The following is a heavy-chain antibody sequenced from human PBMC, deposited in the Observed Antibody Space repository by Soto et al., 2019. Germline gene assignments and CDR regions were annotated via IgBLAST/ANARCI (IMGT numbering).Heavy chain of an antibody. CDR3: ARVLGSGSRLKTDAFDI. Sequence: GGSLRLSCAASGFTFSDYYMSWIRQAPGKGLEWVSYISSSGSTIYYADSVKGRFTISRDNAKNSLYLQMNSLRAEDTAVYYCARVLGSGSRLKTDAFDIWGQGTMVTVSS. CDR2: ISSSGSTI. CDR1: GFTFSDYY. D-gene: IGHD3-10*01. J-gene: IGHJ3*02. V-gene: IGHV3-11*01.